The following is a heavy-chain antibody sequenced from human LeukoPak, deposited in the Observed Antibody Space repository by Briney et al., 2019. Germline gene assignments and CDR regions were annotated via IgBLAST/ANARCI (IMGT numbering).Heavy chain of an antibody. V-gene: IGHV1-2*06. Sequence: SVKVSCKASGYTFTGYYMHWVRQAPGQGLEWMGRINPNSGGTNYAQKFQGRVTMTRDTSISTAYMELSRLRSDDTAVYYCARDVLYSSGWYGEEHFDYWGQGPLVTVSS. D-gene: IGHD6-19*01. J-gene: IGHJ4*02. CDR3: ARDVLYSSGWYGEEHFDY. CDR1: GYTFTGYY. CDR2: INPNSGGT.